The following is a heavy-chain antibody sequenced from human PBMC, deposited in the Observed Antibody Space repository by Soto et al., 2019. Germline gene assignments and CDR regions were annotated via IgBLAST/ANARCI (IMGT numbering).Heavy chain of an antibody. V-gene: IGHV1-3*01. J-gene: IGHJ4*02. Sequence: QVQLVQSGAEVKKPGASVKVSCKASGYTFTSYAMHWVRQAPGQRLEWMGWINAGNGNTKYSQKFQGRVTITRDTSASTAYMELSSLRSEDTAVYYCARTPITMVRGVITCLREFDYWGQGTLVTVSS. CDR2: INAGNGNT. CDR1: GYTFTSYA. CDR3: ARTPITMVRGVITCLREFDY. D-gene: IGHD3-10*01.